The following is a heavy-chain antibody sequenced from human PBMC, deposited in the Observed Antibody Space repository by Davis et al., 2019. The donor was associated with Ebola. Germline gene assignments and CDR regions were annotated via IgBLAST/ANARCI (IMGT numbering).Heavy chain of an antibody. V-gene: IGHV3-66*01. J-gene: IGHJ4*02. CDR1: GFTFSNYD. Sequence: PGGSLRLSCAASGFTFSNYDMGWVRQVPGKGLEWVSGVYSAGSTYYADSVKGRFTISRDNAKKSLYLEMNSLRAEDTAVYYCATDNWGPALWGQGTLLTVSS. CDR2: VYSAGST. D-gene: IGHD7-27*01. CDR3: ATDNWGPAL.